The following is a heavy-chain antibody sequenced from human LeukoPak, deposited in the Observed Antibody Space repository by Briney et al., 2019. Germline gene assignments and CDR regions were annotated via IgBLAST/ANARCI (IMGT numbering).Heavy chain of an antibody. V-gene: IGHV4-39*07. CDR3: ARVGMTTFSGVYYYYYMDV. D-gene: IGHD3-16*01. Sequence: PSETLSLTCTISGGSISSSNYYWAWIRQPPGKGLEWIGSIYYSGNTNYNPSLKSRVTISVDKSKNQFSLKLSSVTAADTAVYYCARVGMTTFSGVYYYYYMDVWGKGATVTVSS. CDR1: GGSISSSNYY. CDR2: IYYSGNT. J-gene: IGHJ6*03.